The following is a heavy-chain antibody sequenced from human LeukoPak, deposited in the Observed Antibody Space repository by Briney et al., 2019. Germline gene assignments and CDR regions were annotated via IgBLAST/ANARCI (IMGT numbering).Heavy chain of an antibody. CDR2: ISGSGGST. J-gene: IGHJ4*02. CDR1: GFTFSSYA. D-gene: IGHD3-22*01. CDR3: AKSITMIVVVKGYFDY. V-gene: IGHV3-23*01. Sequence: GGALRLSCAASGFTFSSYAMGWLRQAPGKGLEGVSAISGSGGSTYYADSVKGRFTISRDNSKNTLYLQMNSLRADDTAVYYCAKSITMIVVVKGYFDYWGQGTLVTVSS.